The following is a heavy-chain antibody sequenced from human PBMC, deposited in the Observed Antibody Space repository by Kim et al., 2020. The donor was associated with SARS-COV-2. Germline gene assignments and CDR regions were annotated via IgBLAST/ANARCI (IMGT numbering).Heavy chain of an antibody. V-gene: IGHV4-59*01. J-gene: IGHJ5*02. CDR2: IYYSGST. CDR3: ARVWFGEFEALWFDP. Sequence: SETLSLTCTVSGGSISSYYWSWIRQPPGKGLEWIGYIYYSGSTNYNPSLKSRVTISVDTSKNQFSLKLSSVTAADTAVYYCARVWFGEFEALWFDPWGQGTLVTVSS. CDR1: GGSISSYY. D-gene: IGHD3-10*01.